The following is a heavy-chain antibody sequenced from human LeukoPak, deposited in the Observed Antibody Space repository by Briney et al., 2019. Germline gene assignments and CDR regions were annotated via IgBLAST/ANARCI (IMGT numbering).Heavy chain of an antibody. CDR1: GFTFSSYA. J-gene: IGHJ4*02. V-gene: IGHV3-30*04. D-gene: IGHD3-10*01. CDR3: AKDRVDGSGSQFDS. Sequence: GRSLRLSCAASGFTFSSYAMHWVRQAPGKGLEWVAVMSYDGSNKYYADSVKGRFTISRDNAMDTLYLQMNSLRADDTAVYYCAKDRVDGSGSQFDSWGQGSLVIVSS. CDR2: MSYDGSNK.